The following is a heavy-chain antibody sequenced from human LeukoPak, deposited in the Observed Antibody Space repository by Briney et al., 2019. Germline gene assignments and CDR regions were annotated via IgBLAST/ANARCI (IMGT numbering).Heavy chain of an antibody. Sequence: GGSLRLSCEASGFTFNRYAMSWVRQAPGKGLEWVSGISRSGSDTSYADSVKGPFTISRDNSKKPLYLPMNTQPAECTDVYYCAKMVISSSWSACQYYGMDVWGERTTVTVSP. CDR3: AKMVISSSWSACQYYGMDV. J-gene: IGHJ6*04. D-gene: IGHD6-13*01. CDR2: ISRSGSDT. CDR1: GFTFNRYA. V-gene: IGHV3-23*01.